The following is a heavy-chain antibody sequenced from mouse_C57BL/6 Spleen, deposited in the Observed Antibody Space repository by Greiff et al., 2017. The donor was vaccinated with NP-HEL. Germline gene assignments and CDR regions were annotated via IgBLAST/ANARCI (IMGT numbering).Heavy chain of an antibody. J-gene: IGHJ3*01. D-gene: IGHD2-4*01. Sequence: QVQLQQSGAELVRPGASVTLSCKASGYTFTDYEMHWVKQTPVHGLEWIGAIDPETGGTAYNQKFKGKAILTADKSSSTAYMELRSLTSEDSAVYYCTRLDNDYPWFAYWGQGTLVTVSA. CDR1: GYTFTDYE. CDR2: IDPETGGT. V-gene: IGHV1-15*01. CDR3: TRLDNDYPWFAY.